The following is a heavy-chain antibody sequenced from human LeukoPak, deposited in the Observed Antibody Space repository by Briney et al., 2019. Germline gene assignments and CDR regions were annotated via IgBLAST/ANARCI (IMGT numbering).Heavy chain of an antibody. CDR3: AKGSPRWDGYNNNWFDP. CDR1: GFTFSSYE. J-gene: IGHJ5*02. Sequence: GGSLRLSWAASGFTFSSYELNGVRQAPGKGLEWVSYISDVGTTQHYADSVKGRFTISRDNSKNTLYLQMNSLRAEDTAVYYCAKGSPRWDGYNNNWFDPWGQGTLVTVSS. D-gene: IGHD5-24*01. V-gene: IGHV3-23*01. CDR2: ISDVGTTQ.